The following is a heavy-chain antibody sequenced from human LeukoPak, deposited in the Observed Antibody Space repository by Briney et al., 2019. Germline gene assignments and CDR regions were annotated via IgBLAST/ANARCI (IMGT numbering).Heavy chain of an antibody. Sequence: GGSLRLSCAASGFTFSYDWMSWVRQAPDKGLEWVGRIKSKTNGETTDYAAPVKVRFPISRDDSKNTLYLKMNSLKTEDTAVYYCTTYSSGYYAIDYWGQGTLVTVSS. D-gene: IGHD3-22*01. V-gene: IGHV3-15*01. J-gene: IGHJ4*02. CDR3: TTYSSGYYAIDY. CDR2: IKSKTNGETT. CDR1: GFTFSYDW.